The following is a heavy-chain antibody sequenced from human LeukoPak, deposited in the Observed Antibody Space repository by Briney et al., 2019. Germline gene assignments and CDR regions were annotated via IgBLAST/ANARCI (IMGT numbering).Heavy chain of an antibody. CDR2: IRYDGSNK. CDR3: AKDSRCVVVTVDPYYCDY. V-gene: IGHV3-30*02. CDR1: GFTFSNAW. J-gene: IGHJ4*02. Sequence: PGGSLRLSCAASGFTFSNAWMSWVRQAPGKGLEWVAFIRYDGSNKYYADSVKGRFTISRDNSKNTLYLQMNSLRAEDTAVYYCAKDSRCVVVTVDPYYCDYWGQGTLVTVSS. D-gene: IGHD2-21*02.